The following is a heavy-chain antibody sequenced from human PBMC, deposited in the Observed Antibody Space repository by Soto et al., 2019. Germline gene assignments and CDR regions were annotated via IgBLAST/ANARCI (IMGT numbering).Heavy chain of an antibody. J-gene: IGHJ6*02. CDR2: IWYDGSNK. CDR3: ARGPPSSSWYYYGMDV. CDR1: GFTFSSYG. Sequence: QVQLVESGGGVVQPGRSLRLSCAASGFTFSSYGMHWVRQAPGKGLEWVAVIWYDGSNKYYADSVKGRFTISRDNSKNTLYLQMNSLRAEDTAVYYCARGPPSSSWYYYGMDVWGQGTTVTVSS. V-gene: IGHV3-33*01. D-gene: IGHD6-13*01.